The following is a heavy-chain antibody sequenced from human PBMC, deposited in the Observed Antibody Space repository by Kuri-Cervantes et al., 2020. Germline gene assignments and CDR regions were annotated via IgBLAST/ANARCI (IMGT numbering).Heavy chain of an antibody. CDR3: ARLIGYGGNSWVDY. CDR2: IYPGSSDT. J-gene: IGHJ4*02. Sequence: KVSCKGSGYNIITNWIGWVRQKPGKGLEWMGVIYPGSSDTIYSPSFQGQVTISADKSISTAYLQWSSLKASDTAMYYCARLIGYGGNSWVDYWGQGTLVTVSS. V-gene: IGHV5-51*01. CDR1: GYNIITNW. D-gene: IGHD4-23*01.